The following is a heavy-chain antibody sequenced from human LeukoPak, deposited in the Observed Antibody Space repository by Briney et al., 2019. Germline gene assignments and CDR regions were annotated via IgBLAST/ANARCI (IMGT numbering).Heavy chain of an antibody. V-gene: IGHV4-59*08. CDR3: ARNLGYYYDSSGYYYYGMDV. CDR1: GGSISSYY. J-gene: IGHJ6*02. CDR2: IYYSGST. D-gene: IGHD3-22*01. Sequence: SETLSLTCTVSGGSISSYYWSWIRQPPGKGLEWIGYIYYSGSTNYNPSLKSRVTISVDTSKNQFSLKLSSVTAAGTAVYYCARNLGYYYDSSGYYYYGMDVWGQGTTVTVSS.